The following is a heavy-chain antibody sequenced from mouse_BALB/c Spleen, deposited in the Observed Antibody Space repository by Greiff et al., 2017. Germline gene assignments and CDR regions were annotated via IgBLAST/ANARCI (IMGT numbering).Heavy chain of an antibody. D-gene: IGHD2-4*01. CDR2: INPNNGDT. Sequence: EVQLQQSGPELVTPGASVKMSCKASGYTFTDYYMKWVKQSHGKRLEWIGDINPNNGDTFYNQKFKGKATLTVDKSSSTAYMQLNSLTSEDSAVYYCARDDEYEAWFAYWGQGTLGTVSA. CDR3: ARDDEYEAWFAY. CDR1: GYTFTDYY. V-gene: IGHV1-26*01. J-gene: IGHJ3*01.